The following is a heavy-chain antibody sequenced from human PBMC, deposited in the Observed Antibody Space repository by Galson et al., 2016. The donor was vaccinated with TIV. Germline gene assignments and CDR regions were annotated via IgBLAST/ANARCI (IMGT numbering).Heavy chain of an antibody. CDR1: GFPFSNYV. D-gene: IGHD3-22*01. J-gene: IGHJ4*02. CDR2: ITGSGYGAYGT. Sequence: LRLSCAASGFPFSNYVMSWVRQAPGKGLEWVATITGSGYGAYGTYYTDSVKGRFTVSRDNSKSTLFLEMNSLRAEDTAVYYCAKSGDSRSIDSWGQGTLVIVSS. CDR3: AKSGDSRSIDS. V-gene: IGHV3-23*01.